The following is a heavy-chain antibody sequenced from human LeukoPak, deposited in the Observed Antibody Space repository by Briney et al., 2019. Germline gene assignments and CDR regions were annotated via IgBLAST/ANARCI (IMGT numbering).Heavy chain of an antibody. CDR3: AKDLVDYGGYDYYYYGMDV. CDR1: GFTFSRYG. Sequence: GGSLRLSCTASGFTFSRYGMHWVRQAPGKGLEWVAIISYDGGNKYYADSVEGRFTISRDNSKNTLYVQMNSLTAEDTAVYYCAKDLVDYGGYDYYYYGMDVWGQGTTVTVSS. D-gene: IGHD4-17*01. CDR2: ISYDGGNK. V-gene: IGHV3-30*18. J-gene: IGHJ6*02.